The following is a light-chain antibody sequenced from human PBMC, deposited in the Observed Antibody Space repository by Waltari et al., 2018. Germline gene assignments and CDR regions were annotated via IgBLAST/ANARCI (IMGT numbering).Light chain of an antibody. CDR1: QSISSW. Sequence: DIQMTQSPSTLSASVGDRVTITCRASQSISSWLAWYQQKPGKAPNLLIYKASSLEIGVPPRFSGSGSGTEFTLTISRLQPDDFATYYCQQNNSFPYTFGQGTKLEI. V-gene: IGKV1-5*03. CDR3: QQNNSFPYT. CDR2: KAS. J-gene: IGKJ2*01.